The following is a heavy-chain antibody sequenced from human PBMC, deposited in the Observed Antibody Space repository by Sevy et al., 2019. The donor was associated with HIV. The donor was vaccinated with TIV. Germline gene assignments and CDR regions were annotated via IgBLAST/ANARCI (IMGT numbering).Heavy chain of an antibody. Sequence: GGSLRLSCAASGFTFSSYWMHWVRQAPGKGLVWVSRVNSDGSSTSYVDSVKGRFTISRDNAKNTLYLQMNSLRAEDTAVYYCARGAAAGTFDYWGQGTLVTVSS. CDR3: ARGAAAGTFDY. CDR1: GFTFSSYW. CDR2: VNSDGSST. V-gene: IGHV3-74*01. D-gene: IGHD6-13*01. J-gene: IGHJ4*02.